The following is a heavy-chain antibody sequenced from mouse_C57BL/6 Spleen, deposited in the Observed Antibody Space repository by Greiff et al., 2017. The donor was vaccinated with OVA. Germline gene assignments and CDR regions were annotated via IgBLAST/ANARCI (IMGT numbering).Heavy chain of an antibody. V-gene: IGHV7-3*01. D-gene: IGHD4-1*01. CDR1: GFTFTDYY. Sequence: EVKLVESGGGLVQPGGSLSLSCAASGFTFTDYYMSWVRQPPGKALEWLGFIRNKANGYTLEYSASVKGRFTISRDNSQSILYRQMNALRAEDSATYYCARYLSLGYFDYWGKGTTLTVSS. CDR3: ARYLSLGYFDY. CDR2: IRNKANGYTL. J-gene: IGHJ2*01.